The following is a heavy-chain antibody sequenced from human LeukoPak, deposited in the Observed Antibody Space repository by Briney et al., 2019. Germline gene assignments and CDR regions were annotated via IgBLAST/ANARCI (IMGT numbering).Heavy chain of an antibody. V-gene: IGHV3-30-3*01. D-gene: IGHD5-18*01. J-gene: IGHJ4*02. CDR1: GGTFSSYA. CDR2: ISYDGSNK. Sequence: SCKASGGTFSSYAMHWVRQAPGKGLEWVAVISYDGSNKYYADSVKGRFTISRDNSKNTLYLQMNSLRAEDTAVYYCARDKFVDTATLDYWGQGTLVTVSS. CDR3: ARDKFVDTATLDY.